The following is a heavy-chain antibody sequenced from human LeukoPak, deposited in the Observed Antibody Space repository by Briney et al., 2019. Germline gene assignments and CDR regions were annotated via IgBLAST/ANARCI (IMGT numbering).Heavy chain of an antibody. Sequence: ASVKVSCKASGYTFTSYNINWVRQAIGQGLEWMGWMNPNSGNTGYAQKFQGRASMTRDTSISTAYMELSSLRSEDTAVYYCARGPVEAVFGVSTEDWGQGTTVTVSS. D-gene: IGHD3-10*02. CDR1: GYTFTSYN. V-gene: IGHV1-8*01. CDR3: ARGPVEAVFGVSTED. CDR2: MNPNSGNT. J-gene: IGHJ6*02.